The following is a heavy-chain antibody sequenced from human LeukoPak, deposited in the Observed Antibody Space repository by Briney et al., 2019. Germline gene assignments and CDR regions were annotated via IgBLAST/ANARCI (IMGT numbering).Heavy chain of an antibody. CDR3: ARDQTSFSVFTPGY. Sequence: GSVKVSCKTSGYTFSNFGLSWVRQAPGQGLEWLGWISAHNENIHYAQNLQDRLTMTTDTSTSTAYMELRNLRSDDTAVYYCARDQTSFSVFTPGYWGQGTLVSVST. D-gene: IGHD2-15*01. CDR1: GYTFSNFG. J-gene: IGHJ4*02. V-gene: IGHV1-18*04. CDR2: ISAHNENI.